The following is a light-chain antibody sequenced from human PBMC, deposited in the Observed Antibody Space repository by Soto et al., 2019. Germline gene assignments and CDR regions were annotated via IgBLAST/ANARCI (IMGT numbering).Light chain of an antibody. Sequence: QSALTQPRSVSGSPGQSVTISCTGTSSDVGGYNYVSWYQQHPGKAPKVMIYDVSERPSGVPDRFSGSKSGNTASLTISGLLAEDEADYYCCSYAGSPTYVLGTGTKVTVL. CDR3: CSYAGSPTYV. V-gene: IGLV2-11*01. J-gene: IGLJ1*01. CDR2: DVS. CDR1: SSDVGGYNY.